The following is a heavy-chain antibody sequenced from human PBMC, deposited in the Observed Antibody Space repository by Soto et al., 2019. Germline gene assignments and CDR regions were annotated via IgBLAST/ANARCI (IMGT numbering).Heavy chain of an antibody. CDR3: AKVGCSSTSCHYYYYYYRDV. CDR2: ISWNSGSI. Sequence: EVQLVESGGGLVQPGRSLRLSCAASGFTFDDYAMHGFRQAPGKGLEWVSGISWNSGSIGYADSVKGRFTISRDNAKNSLYLQMNSLRAEDTALYYCAKVGCSSTSCHYYYYYYRDVWGKGTTVTVSS. CDR1: GFTFDDYA. D-gene: IGHD2-2*01. J-gene: IGHJ6*03. V-gene: IGHV3-9*01.